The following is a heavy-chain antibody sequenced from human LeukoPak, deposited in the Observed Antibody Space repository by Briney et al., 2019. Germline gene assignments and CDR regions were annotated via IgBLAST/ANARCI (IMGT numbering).Heavy chain of an antibody. D-gene: IGHD2-2*01. CDR2: INWNGGST. V-gene: IGHV3-20*04. Sequence: GGSPRLSCAASGFTFDDYGMSWVRQAPGKGLEWVSGINWNGGSTGYADSVKGRFTISRDNAKNSLYLQMNSLRAEDTAVYYCARDRVVPAAKYYYYYGMDVWGQGTTVTVSS. CDR3: ARDRVVPAAKYYYYYGMDV. J-gene: IGHJ6*02. CDR1: GFTFDDYG.